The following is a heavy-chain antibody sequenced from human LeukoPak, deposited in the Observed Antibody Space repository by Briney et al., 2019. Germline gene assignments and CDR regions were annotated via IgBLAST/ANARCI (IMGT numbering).Heavy chain of an antibody. CDR3: ARGYPLSTTAAGTYFQH. Sequence: GASVKVSCKASGYTFTSYGISWVRQAPGQGLEWMGWINPNSGGTNYAQKFQGRVTMTRDTSISTAYMEPSRLRSDDTAVYYCARGYPLSTTAAGTYFQHWGQGTLVTVSS. J-gene: IGHJ1*01. D-gene: IGHD6-13*01. CDR2: INPNSGGT. CDR1: GYTFTSYG. V-gene: IGHV1-2*02.